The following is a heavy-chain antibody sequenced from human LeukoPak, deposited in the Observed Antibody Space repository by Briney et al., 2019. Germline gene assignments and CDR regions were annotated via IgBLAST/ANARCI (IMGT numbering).Heavy chain of an antibody. CDR3: ATKVGASRARFDY. D-gene: IGHD2-15*01. V-gene: IGHV1-24*01. CDR1: GYTLTELS. J-gene: IGHJ4*02. CDR2: FDPEDGET. Sequence: GASAKVSCTVSGYTLTELSMHWVRQAPGKGLEWMGGFDPEDGETIYAQKFKGRVTMTEDTSTDTAYMELSSLRSEDTAVYYCATKVGASRARFDYWGQGTLVTVSS.